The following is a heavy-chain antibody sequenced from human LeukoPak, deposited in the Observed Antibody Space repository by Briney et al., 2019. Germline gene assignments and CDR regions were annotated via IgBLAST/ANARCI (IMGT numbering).Heavy chain of an antibody. D-gene: IGHD2-8*01. CDR3: ARELYHFDR. V-gene: IGHV4-59*11. CDR1: GGSIRNHH. CDR2: VFLTEGT. J-gene: IGHJ4*02. Sequence: PSETLSLTCSVSGGSIRNHHWTWIRQSSGKGLEWIGHVFLTEGTNYSPSLRGRITISADRSKNQIYLKLGSVTAADTAVYYCARELYHFDRWGQGDLFTVSS.